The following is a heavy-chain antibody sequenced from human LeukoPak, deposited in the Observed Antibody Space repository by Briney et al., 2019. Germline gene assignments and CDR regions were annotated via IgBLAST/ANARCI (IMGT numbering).Heavy chain of an antibody. Sequence: SHSLSLTRTVAAGSISSYYWSWVRQPAGDGLEWLGCIYTSGSTNYNPSLKSRVTISVDKSKNQFSLKLSSVSAADTAVYYCARSLGRGYCSSTSCPGWFDPWGQGTLVTVSS. D-gene: IGHD2-2*01. V-gene: IGHV4-4*07. J-gene: IGHJ5*02. CDR2: IYTSGST. CDR3: ARSLGRGYCSSTSCPGWFDP. CDR1: AGSISSYY.